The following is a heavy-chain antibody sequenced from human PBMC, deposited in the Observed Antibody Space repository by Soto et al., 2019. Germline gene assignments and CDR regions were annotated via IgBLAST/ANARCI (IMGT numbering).Heavy chain of an antibody. CDR3: ARAQHTGGSYPGVFDY. CDR1: GGTFSSYA. D-gene: IGHD3-16*01. V-gene: IGHV1-69*01. Sequence: QVQLVQSGAEVKKPGSSVKVSCKASGGTFSSYAISWVRQAPGQGLEWMGGTIPIFGTANYAQKLQGRVTITADESTSTAYMELSSLRSEDTAVYYCARAQHTGGSYPGVFDYWGQGTLVTVSS. J-gene: IGHJ4*02. CDR2: TIPIFGTA.